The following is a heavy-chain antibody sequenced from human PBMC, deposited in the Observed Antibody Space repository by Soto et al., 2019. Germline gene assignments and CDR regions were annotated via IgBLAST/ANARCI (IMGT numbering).Heavy chain of an antibody. Sequence: GSLRLSCAASGFTFSSYAMSWVRQAPGKGLEWVSAISGSGGSTYYADSVKGRFTISRDNSKNTLYLQMNSLRAEDTAVYYCAKDGYSSSWTVYYYYYMDVWGKGTTVTVSS. CDR1: GFTFSSYA. V-gene: IGHV3-23*01. D-gene: IGHD6-13*01. CDR3: AKDGYSSSWTVYYYYYMDV. CDR2: ISGSGGST. J-gene: IGHJ6*03.